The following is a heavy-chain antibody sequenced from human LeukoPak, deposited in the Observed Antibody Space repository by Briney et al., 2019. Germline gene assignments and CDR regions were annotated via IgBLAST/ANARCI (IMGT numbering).Heavy chain of an antibody. V-gene: IGHV4-4*07. CDR3: ARVPVNIWENWFDP. Sequence: SETLSLTCTVSGGSISSYYWSWIRQPAGKGLEWIGRIYTSGSTNYNPSLKSRVTMSVDTSKNQFSLKLSSVTAADTAVYYCARVPVNIWENWFDPWGQGTLVTVSS. J-gene: IGHJ5*02. D-gene: IGHD1-26*01. CDR2: IYTSGST. CDR1: GGSISSYY.